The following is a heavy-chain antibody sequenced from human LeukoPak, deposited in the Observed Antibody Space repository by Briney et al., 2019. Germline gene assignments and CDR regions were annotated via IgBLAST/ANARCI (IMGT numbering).Heavy chain of an antibody. D-gene: IGHD5-24*01. V-gene: IGHV3-74*01. CDR2: INSDGSRT. CDR1: GFTFSSYW. J-gene: IGHJ4*02. CDR3: AREDGYNYLGIGRDYFDY. Sequence: PGGSLRLSCAASGFTFSSYWMHWVRQAPGKGLVWVSRINSDGSRTSYADSVKGRFTISRDNAKNTLYLQMNSLRAEDTAVYYCAREDGYNYLGIGRDYFDYWGQGTLVTVSS.